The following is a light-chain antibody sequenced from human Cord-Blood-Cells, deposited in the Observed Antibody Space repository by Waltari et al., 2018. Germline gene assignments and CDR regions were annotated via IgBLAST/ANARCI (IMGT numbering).Light chain of an antibody. V-gene: IGLV1-44*01. CDR3: AAWDDSLNGVV. CDR2: SNN. Sequence: QSVLTQPPSASGTPGQRVTIPCSGSSSNIGINTVNWYQQPPGTAPKLLIYSNNQRPSGVPDRFSGSKSGTSASLAISGLQSEDEADYYCAAWDDSLNGVVFGGGTKLTVL. CDR1: SSNIGINT. J-gene: IGLJ2*01.